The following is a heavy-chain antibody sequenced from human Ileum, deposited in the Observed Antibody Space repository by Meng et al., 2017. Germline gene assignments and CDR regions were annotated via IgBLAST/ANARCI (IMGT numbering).Heavy chain of an antibody. CDR1: GFIFSAYR. CDR3: VRGNIDWYLDY. Sequence: GESLKISCAASGFIFSAYRMYWVRQAPGKGLEWVGVTLPDGSQNYYADSVKGRFTISRENSKNTLFLQMDSLRTEDTAVYYCVRGNIDWYLDYWGQGTLVTVSS. CDR2: TLPDGSQN. V-gene: IGHV3-30*03. D-gene: IGHD3-9*01. J-gene: IGHJ4*02.